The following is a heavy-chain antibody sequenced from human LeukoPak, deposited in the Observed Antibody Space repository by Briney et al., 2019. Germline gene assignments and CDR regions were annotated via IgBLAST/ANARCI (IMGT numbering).Heavy chain of an antibody. D-gene: IGHD2-21*02. J-gene: IGHJ4*02. CDR2: IRSKAYGGTT. CDR3: TRSRRVYCGGVCYSFDY. Sequence: PGGSLRLSCTASGFTFGDYAMSWFRQAPGKGLEWVGFIRSKAYGGTTEYAASVKGRFTISRDDSKSIAYLQMNSLKTEDTAVYYCTRSRRVYCGGVCYSFDYWGQGTLVTVSS. V-gene: IGHV3-49*03. CDR1: GFTFGDYA.